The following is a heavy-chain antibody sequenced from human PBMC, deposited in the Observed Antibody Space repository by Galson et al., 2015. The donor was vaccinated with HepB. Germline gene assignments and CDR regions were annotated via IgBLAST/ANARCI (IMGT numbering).Heavy chain of an antibody. J-gene: IGHJ6*02. V-gene: IGHV4-59*01. Sequence: ETLSLTCTVSGGSISSYYWTWIRQPPGKGLEWIGYIYHSGTSNYSPSLKSRVTISLDTSKNQVSLKVTSVTAADTAVYYCARIAAAGTFFYYYGMDVWGQGTTVIVSS. CDR1: GGSISSYY. D-gene: IGHD6-13*01. CDR3: ARIAAAGTFFYYYGMDV. CDR2: IYHSGTS.